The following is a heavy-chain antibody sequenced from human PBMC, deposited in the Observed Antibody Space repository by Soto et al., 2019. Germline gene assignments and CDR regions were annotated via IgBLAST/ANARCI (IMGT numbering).Heavy chain of an antibody. V-gene: IGHV4-39*07. CDR2: IYYSGST. CDR3: ARGGLLPDY. CDR1: GGSISRSSYY. J-gene: IGHJ4*02. D-gene: IGHD6-19*01. Sequence: SETLSLTCTVSGGSISRSSYYWGWIRQPPGKGLEWIGSIYYSGSTYYNPSLKSRVTISVDTSKNQFSLKLSSVTAADTAVYYCARGGLLPDYWGQGTLVTVSS.